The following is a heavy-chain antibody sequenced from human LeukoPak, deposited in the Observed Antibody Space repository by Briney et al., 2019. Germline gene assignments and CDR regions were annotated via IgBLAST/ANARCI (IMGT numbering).Heavy chain of an antibody. J-gene: IGHJ4*02. CDR1: GFTFSSYA. Sequence: GGSLRLSCAASGFTFSSYAMSWVRQAPGKGLEWVSAISGSGGSTYYADSVKGRFTISRDNSKNTLYLQMNSLRAEDTAVYYCAKHFRNYNGETYYFDYWGQGTLVTVPS. D-gene: IGHD4-17*01. CDR3: AKHFRNYNGETYYFDY. V-gene: IGHV3-23*01. CDR2: ISGSGGST.